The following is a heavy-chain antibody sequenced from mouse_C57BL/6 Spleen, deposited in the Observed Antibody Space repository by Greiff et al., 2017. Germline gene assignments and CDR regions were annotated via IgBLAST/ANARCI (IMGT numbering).Heavy chain of an antibody. CDR1: GFTFSSYT. Sequence: EVKLVESGGGLVKPGGSLKLSCAASGFTFSSYTMSWVRQTPEKRLEWVATISGGGGNTYYPDSVKGRFTISRDNAKNTLYLQMSSLRSEDTAVYYCARRGDYGSSYGSFDVWGTGTTVTVSS. J-gene: IGHJ1*03. CDR2: ISGGGGNT. D-gene: IGHD1-1*02. V-gene: IGHV5-9*04. CDR3: ARRGDYGSSYGSFDV.